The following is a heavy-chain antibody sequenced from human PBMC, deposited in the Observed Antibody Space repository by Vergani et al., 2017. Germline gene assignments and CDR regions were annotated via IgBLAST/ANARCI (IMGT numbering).Heavy chain of an antibody. CDR2: LSASDRRT. J-gene: IGHJ3*02. Sequence: EVQLVESGGVVVQPGGSLRLSCAASGFTFDDYAMHWVRQAPGKGLEWVSTLSASDRRTHYADSVKGRFTISRDISKNTLFLHMNSLRPEDTAVYYCAKVGRSEVAGTFGAFDIWVQGTMVTVSS. CDR1: GFTFDDYA. D-gene: IGHD6-19*01. V-gene: IGHV3-43*01. CDR3: AKVGRSEVAGTFGAFDI.